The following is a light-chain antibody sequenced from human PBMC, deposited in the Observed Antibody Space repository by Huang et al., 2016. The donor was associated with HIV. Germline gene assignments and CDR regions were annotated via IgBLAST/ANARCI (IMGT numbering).Light chain of an antibody. CDR3: QQYNDFRST. V-gene: IGKV3-15*01. CDR1: QIVSSH. Sequence: ETVMTQSPVTLSVSPGDRASLSCRSSQIVSSHLAWYQQKPGQAPRLLIYAASTRATGVPARFSGRWAGTEFTLTISTLQSEDSAVYYCQQYNDFRSTFGPGTRVEIK. J-gene: IGKJ3*01. CDR2: AAS.